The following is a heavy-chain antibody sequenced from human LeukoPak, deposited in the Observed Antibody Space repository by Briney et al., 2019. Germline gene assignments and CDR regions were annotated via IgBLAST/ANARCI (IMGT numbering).Heavy chain of an antibody. J-gene: IGHJ4*02. D-gene: IGHD3-10*01. V-gene: IGHV1-18*01. Sequence: EASVKVSCKASGYTFTNYGITWVRQAPGQGLEWMGWISTYNGNTNYAQNLQDRVTMTTDTSTSTAYMELRRLRSDDTAVYYCASETLYYYGSGSYPDYWGQGTLVTVSS. CDR3: ASETLYYYGSGSYPDY. CDR1: GYTFTNYG. CDR2: ISTYNGNT.